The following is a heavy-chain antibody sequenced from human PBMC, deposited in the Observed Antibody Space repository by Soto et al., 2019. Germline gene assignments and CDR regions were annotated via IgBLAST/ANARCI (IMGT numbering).Heavy chain of an antibody. D-gene: IGHD6-13*01. Sequence: EVQLVESGGGLVQPGGSLRLSCAASGFTFSSYWMSRVRQAPGKGLEWVANIKQDGSEKYYVDSVKGRFTISRDNAKNSLYLQMNSLRAEDTAVYYCARSGISIAAAEDYWGQGTLVTVSS. V-gene: IGHV3-7*03. J-gene: IGHJ4*02. CDR2: IKQDGSEK. CDR1: GFTFSSYW. CDR3: ARSGISIAAAEDY.